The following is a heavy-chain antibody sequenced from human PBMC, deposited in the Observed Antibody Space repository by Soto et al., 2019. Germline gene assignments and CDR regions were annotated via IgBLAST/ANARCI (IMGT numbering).Heavy chain of an antibody. CDR2: IHLSGRV. CDR3: GRTPTRGASAWLDP. J-gene: IGHJ5*02. D-gene: IGHD1-26*01. Sequence: QVQLQQWGSGLLKPSETLSLTCAIYGGSFSDYYWHWIRQAPGKGLEWIGEIHLSGRVNFTPSLKSLATLSMDTPKSQFFLTLRSVTAADTAVYYCGRTPTRGASAWLDPWGWGNLVTVSS. CDR1: GGSFSDYY. V-gene: IGHV4-34*01.